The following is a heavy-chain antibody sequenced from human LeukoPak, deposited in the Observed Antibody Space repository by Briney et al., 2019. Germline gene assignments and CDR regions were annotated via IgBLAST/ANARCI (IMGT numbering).Heavy chain of an antibody. CDR1: GGSMSSSYW. CDR3: ARVTGYIVEDYFDY. Sequence: PSGTLSLTCAVSGGSMSSSYWWSWVRQPPGKGLEWIGYIYYSGSTNYNPSLKSRVTISVDTSKNQFSLRLSSVTAADTAVYYCARVTGYIVEDYFDYWGQGTLVTVSS. V-gene: IGHV4-4*02. D-gene: IGHD3-22*01. CDR2: IYYSGST. J-gene: IGHJ4*02.